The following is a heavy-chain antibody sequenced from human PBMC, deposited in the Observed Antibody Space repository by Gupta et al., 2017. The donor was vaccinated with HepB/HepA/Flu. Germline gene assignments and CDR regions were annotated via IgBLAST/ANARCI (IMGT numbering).Heavy chain of an antibody. CDR1: GFPFSSYA. V-gene: IGHV3-30-3*01. D-gene: IGHD5-12*01. CDR3: ARGGFGYDYWMGRFSP. J-gene: IGHJ5*02. Sequence: QVQLVESGGGVVQPGRSLRLSCAAPGFPFSSYAMHWVRQAPGKGLEWVAVISYDGSNKYYADSVKGRFTISRDNSKNTLYLQMNSLRAEDTAVYYCARGGFGYDYWMGRFSPWGQGTLVTVSS. CDR2: ISYDGSNK.